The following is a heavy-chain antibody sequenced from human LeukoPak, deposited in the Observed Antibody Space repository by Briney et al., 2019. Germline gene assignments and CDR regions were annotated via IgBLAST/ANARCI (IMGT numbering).Heavy chain of an antibody. CDR1: GGSFSGYY. J-gene: IGHJ4*02. V-gene: IGHV4-34*01. CDR2: INHSGST. CDR3: AAARSGYYFRTDY. Sequence: SETLSLTCAVYGGSFSGYYWSWIRQPPGKGLEWIGEINHSGSTNYNPSLKSRVTMSVDTSKNQFSLKLSSVTAADTAVYYCAAARSGYYFRTDYWGQGTLVTVSS. D-gene: IGHD3-22*01.